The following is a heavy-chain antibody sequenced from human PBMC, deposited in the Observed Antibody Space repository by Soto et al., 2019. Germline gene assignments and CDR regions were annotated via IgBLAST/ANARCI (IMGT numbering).Heavy chain of an antibody. CDR3: AKATATGGGAFDI. J-gene: IGHJ3*02. Sequence: EVQMLAAGGVLVQPGGSLSLSCAASGFTCSSYDMSWVRQAPGKGLEWVSTILVAGSTHYPDSVKGRFTISRDISKNTVFLQMNSLTDVDTAVYYCAKATATGGGAFDICGQGTVVTVSS. V-gene: IGHV3-23*01. D-gene: IGHD2-8*02. CDR1: GFTCSSYD. CDR2: ILVAGST.